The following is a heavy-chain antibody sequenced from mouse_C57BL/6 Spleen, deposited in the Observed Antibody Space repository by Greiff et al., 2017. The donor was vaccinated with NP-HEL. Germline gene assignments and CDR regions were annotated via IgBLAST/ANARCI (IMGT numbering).Heavy chain of an antibody. V-gene: IGHV1-54*01. CDR3: ARRADDGYYLNYARDY. CDR1: GYAFTNYL. D-gene: IGHD2-3*01. CDR2: INPGSGGT. Sequence: VQLQQSGAELVRPGTSVKVSCKASGYAFTNYLIEWVKQRPGQGLEWIGVINPGSGGTNYKEKFTGKVTLNADKSSSTAYMQLSSLTSEDSAVYVCARRADDGYYLNYARDYWGQGTSVTVSS. J-gene: IGHJ4*01.